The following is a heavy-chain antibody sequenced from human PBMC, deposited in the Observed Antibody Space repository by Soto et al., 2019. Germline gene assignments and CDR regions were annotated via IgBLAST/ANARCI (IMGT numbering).Heavy chain of an antibody. V-gene: IGHV3-30-3*01. CDR2: ISYDGSNK. CDR3: AREGGITMVRGVVRGYFDY. J-gene: IGHJ4*02. D-gene: IGHD3-10*01. CDR1: GFTFSSYA. Sequence: QVQLVESGGGVVQPGRSLRLSCAASGFTFSSYAMHWVRQAPGKGLEWVAVISYDGSNKYYADSVKGRFTISRDNSKNTLYLQMNSLRDEDTAVYYCAREGGITMVRGVVRGYFDYWGQGTLVTVSS.